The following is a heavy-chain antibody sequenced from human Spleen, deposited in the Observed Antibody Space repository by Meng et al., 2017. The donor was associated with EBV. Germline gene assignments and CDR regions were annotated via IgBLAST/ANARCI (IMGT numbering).Heavy chain of an antibody. V-gene: IGHV4-38-2*02. CDR3: ARDRRAYDFDS. CDR2: MDYSGST. Sequence: QVPLQQWRAGLLTASXTLSLTCAVSGYSISSGYYWSWIRQPPGKGLEWIGSMDYSGSTYYNPSLKSRVIISVDTSKNQFSLKLNSVTAADTAVYYCARDRRAYDFDSRGQGTLVTVSS. CDR1: GYSISSGYY. J-gene: IGHJ4*02. D-gene: IGHD4-17*01.